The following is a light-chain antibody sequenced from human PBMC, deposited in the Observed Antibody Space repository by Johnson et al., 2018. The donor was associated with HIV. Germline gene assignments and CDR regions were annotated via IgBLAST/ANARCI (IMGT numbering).Light chain of an antibody. CDR1: SSNIGDNY. CDR2: ENN. J-gene: IGLJ1*01. Sequence: QSVLTQPPSVSAAPGQKVTISCSGSSSNIGDNYVSWYQQFSGTAPKLLIYENNQRSSGIPDRFSGSKSATSATLGITGLQTGDEADYYCGTWDSSLSVYVFGSGTKVTGL. V-gene: IGLV1-51*02. CDR3: GTWDSSLSVYV.